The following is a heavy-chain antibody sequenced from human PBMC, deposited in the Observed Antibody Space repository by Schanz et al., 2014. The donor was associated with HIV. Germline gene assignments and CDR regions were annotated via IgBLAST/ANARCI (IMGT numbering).Heavy chain of an antibody. J-gene: IGHJ3*02. CDR2: IKQDATEK. Sequence: EVQLVESGGGLVKRGGSLRLSCVVSGLIFRTYDMNWVRQAPGKGLEWVANIKQDATEKNYVDSVKGRFTISRDNAKNSLYLQMSSLRAEDTALYFCARAGDGQWFGEFDRDGDAFDIWGQGTTVTVSS. D-gene: IGHD3-10*01. V-gene: IGHV3-7*03. CDR1: GLIFRTYD. CDR3: ARAGDGQWFGEFDRDGDAFDI.